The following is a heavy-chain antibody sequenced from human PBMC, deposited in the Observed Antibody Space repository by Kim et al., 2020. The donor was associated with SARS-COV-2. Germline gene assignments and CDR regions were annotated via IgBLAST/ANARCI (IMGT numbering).Heavy chain of an antibody. Sequence: WGSLRLSCAASGFTFSSYAMSWVRQAPGKGLEWVSAISGSGGSTYYADSVKGRFTISRDNSKNTLYLQMNSLRAEDTAVYYCAKFNWVYYGSGSYPLYYFDYWGQGTLVTVSS. CDR3: AKFNWVYYGSGSYPLYYFDY. D-gene: IGHD3-10*01. J-gene: IGHJ4*02. CDR1: GFTFSSYA. V-gene: IGHV3-23*01. CDR2: ISGSGGST.